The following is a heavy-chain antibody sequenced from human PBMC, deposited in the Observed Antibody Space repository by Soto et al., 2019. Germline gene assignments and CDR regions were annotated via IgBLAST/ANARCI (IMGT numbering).Heavy chain of an antibody. CDR3: ARVMERYSSSWYGGNWFDP. CDR2: IFYSGSF. J-gene: IGHJ5*02. Sequence: PSETLSLTCTVSGGSISSGTSYWSWIRQRPGKGLEWIGYIFYSGSFYYTPSLRGRVMILADTSKNQFTLRLGSVTPEDTAVYYCARVMERYSSSWYGGNWFDPWGQGTLVTVSS. D-gene: IGHD6-13*01. CDR1: GGSISSGTSY. V-gene: IGHV4-31*03.